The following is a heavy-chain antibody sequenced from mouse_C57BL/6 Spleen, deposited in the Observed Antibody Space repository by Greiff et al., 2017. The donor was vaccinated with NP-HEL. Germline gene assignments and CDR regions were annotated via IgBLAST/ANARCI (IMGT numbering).Heavy chain of an antibody. CDR1: GYTFTSNW. J-gene: IGHJ3*01. CDR3: AGDDYGSGYVGWFAY. Sequence: QVQLQQPGAELVKPGASVKLSCKASGYTFTSNWMHWVKQRPGRGLEWIGRIDPNSGGTKYNEKFKSKATLTVDTPSSTAYMQLSSLTSEDSAVYYCAGDDYGSGYVGWFAYWGQGTLVTVSA. D-gene: IGHD1-1*01. V-gene: IGHV1-72*01. CDR2: IDPNSGGT.